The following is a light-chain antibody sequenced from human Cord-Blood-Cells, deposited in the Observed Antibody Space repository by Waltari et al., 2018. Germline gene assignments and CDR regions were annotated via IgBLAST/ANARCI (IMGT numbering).Light chain of an antibody. V-gene: IGLV2-23*03. J-gene: IGLJ3*02. CDR3: CSYAGSSTFV. CDR2: EGS. Sequence: QSALPPPASVSGSPGQSITISCTGTSRDVGSYNLVSWYQQHPGKAPQLMIYEGSKRPSGVSNRFSGSKSGNTASLTISGLQAEDEADYYCCSYAGSSTFVFGGGTKLTVL. CDR1: SRDVGSYNL.